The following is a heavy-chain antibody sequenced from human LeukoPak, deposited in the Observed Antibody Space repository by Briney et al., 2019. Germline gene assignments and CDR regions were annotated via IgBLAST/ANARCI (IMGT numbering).Heavy chain of an antibody. CDR1: GGSISTYY. J-gene: IGHJ5*01. D-gene: IGHD3-10*01. Sequence: SETLSLTCSVSGGSISTYYWNWFRQPPGKGLEWIGHRHDSGSSNYNPSLKSRVTISIDTSKNQFSLKLNSVTAADTADYYCARAPVVRGVFGWFDFWGQGVLVTVSS. V-gene: IGHV4-59*01. CDR3: ARAPVVRGVFGWFDF. CDR2: RHDSGSS.